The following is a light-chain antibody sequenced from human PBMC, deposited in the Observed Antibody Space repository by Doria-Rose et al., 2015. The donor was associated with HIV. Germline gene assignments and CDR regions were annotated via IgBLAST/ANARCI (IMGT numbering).Light chain of an antibody. J-gene: IGKJ3*01. CDR1: QSLLYTSKHY. CDR2: WAS. V-gene: IGKV4-1*01. Sequence: DIRMTQSPESLGMSLGERATLNCKSNQSLLYTSKHYLAWYQQKPGQPPKLLIDWASTRQSGVPARFSGSGSGTDFTLTISSLEAEDAAVYYCQQYYDTPSFGPGTTVDIK. CDR3: QQYYDTPS.